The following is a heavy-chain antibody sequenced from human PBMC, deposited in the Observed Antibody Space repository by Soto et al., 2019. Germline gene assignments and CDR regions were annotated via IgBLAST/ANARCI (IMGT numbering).Heavy chain of an antibody. Sequence: QVQLVQSGAEVKKPRASVKVSCKASGYTFASYAISWMRQAPGQGLEWMGWISAYNGNSNYAQKLQGRVTMTTDTSTTTSYMELRSLRSDDTAVYYCARDPPPPDYWGQGTLVTVSS. CDR2: ISAYNGNS. V-gene: IGHV1-18*01. J-gene: IGHJ4*02. CDR1: GYTFASYA. CDR3: ARDPPPPDY.